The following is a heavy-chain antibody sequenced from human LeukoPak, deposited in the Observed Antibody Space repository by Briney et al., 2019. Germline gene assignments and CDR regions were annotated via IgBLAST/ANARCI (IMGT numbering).Heavy chain of an antibody. V-gene: IGHV3-7*01. Sequence: GGSLRLSCAASGFTFSSYWMSWVRQAPGKGLEWVANIKQDGSEKYYVDSVKGRFTISRDNAKNSLYLQMNGLRAEDTAVYYRARDSGKTSDAFDIWGQGTMVTVSS. J-gene: IGHJ3*02. CDR3: ARDSGKTSDAFDI. CDR1: GFTFSSYW. CDR2: IKQDGSEK.